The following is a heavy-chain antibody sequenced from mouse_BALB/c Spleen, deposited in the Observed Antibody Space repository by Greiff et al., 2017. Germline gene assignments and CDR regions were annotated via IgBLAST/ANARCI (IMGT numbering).Heavy chain of an antibody. CDR1: GYTFTSYV. V-gene: IGHV1-14*01. D-gene: IGHD1-1*01. CDR2: INPYNDGT. CDR3: AKGGGSSPYYAMDY. Sequence: VQLKESGPELVKPGASVKMSCKASGYTFTSYVMHWVKQKPGQGLEWIGYINPYNDGTKYNEKFKGKATLTSDKSSSTAYMELSSLTSEDSAVYYCAKGGGSSPYYAMDYWGQGTSVTVSS. J-gene: IGHJ4*01.